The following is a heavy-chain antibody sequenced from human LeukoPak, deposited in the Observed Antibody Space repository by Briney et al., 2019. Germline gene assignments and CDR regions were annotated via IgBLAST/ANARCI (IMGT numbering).Heavy chain of an antibody. J-gene: IGHJ4*02. CDR1: GYSFTSYW. Sequence: GESLQISCKGSGYSFTSYWIGWVRQVPGKGLEWMGIIYPGDSDTRYSPSFQGQVTISADKSISTAYLQWSSLKASDTAMYYCARSPAGIAAAGAFDYWGQGTLVTVSS. V-gene: IGHV5-51*01. CDR2: IYPGDSDT. CDR3: ARSPAGIAAAGAFDY. D-gene: IGHD6-13*01.